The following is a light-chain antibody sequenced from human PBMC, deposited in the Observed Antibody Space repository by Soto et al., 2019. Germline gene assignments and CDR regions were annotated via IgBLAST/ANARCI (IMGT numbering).Light chain of an antibody. V-gene: IGLV2-14*01. CDR2: DVS. CDR3: SSYTSSSTLWV. Sequence: QSVLTQPASVSGSPGQSITISCTGTSSDVGGYNYVSWYQQHPGKAPKLMIYDVSNRPSGVSNRFSGSKSGNTASLTIPGLQAEDEADYYCSSYTSSSTLWVFRTVTNVTVL. J-gene: IGLJ1*01. CDR1: SSDVGGYNY.